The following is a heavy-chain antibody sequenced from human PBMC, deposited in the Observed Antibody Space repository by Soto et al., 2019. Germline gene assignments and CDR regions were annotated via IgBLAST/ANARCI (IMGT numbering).Heavy chain of an antibody. Sequence: EVQMLESVGGLLQPVGSLRLSCAASGFTFISNAMTWVRQAPVKGLEWVSTITGSGDDAWYADSVRGRFTISRDNSKNTLYLQMNSLRAEDSAVYYCARDGAAVPALWYYYLDVWGRGTTVTVSS. J-gene: IGHJ6*03. CDR3: ARDGAAVPALWYYYLDV. CDR1: GFTFISNA. D-gene: IGHD6-25*01. V-gene: IGHV3-23*01. CDR2: ITGSGDDA.